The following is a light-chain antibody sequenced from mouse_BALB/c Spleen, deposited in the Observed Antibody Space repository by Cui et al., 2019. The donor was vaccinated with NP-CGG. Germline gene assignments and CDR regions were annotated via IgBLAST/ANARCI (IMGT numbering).Light chain of an antibody. Sequence: QAVVPQESALTTSPGETVTLTCRSSTGAVTTSNYANWVQEKPDHLFTVLIGGTNNRAPGVPARFSGSLIGDKAALTITGAQTEDEAIYFCALWYSNLWVFGGGTKLTVL. CDR3: ALWYSNLWV. CDR1: TGAVTTSNY. V-gene: IGLV1*01. J-gene: IGLJ1*01. CDR2: GTN.